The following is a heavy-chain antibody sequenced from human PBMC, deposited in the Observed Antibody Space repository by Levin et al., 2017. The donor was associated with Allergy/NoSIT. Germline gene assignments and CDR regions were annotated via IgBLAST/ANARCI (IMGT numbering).Heavy chain of an antibody. CDR2: IYSGGST. J-gene: IGHJ4*02. Sequence: GGSLRLSCAASGFTVSSNYMSWVRQAPGKGLEWVSVIYSGGSTYYADSVKGRFTISRDNSKNTLYLQMNSLRAEDTAVYYCARDLSDSGGRPYWGQGTLVTVSS. CDR1: GFTVSSNY. CDR3: ARDLSDSGGRPY. V-gene: IGHV3-66*01. D-gene: IGHD3-16*01.